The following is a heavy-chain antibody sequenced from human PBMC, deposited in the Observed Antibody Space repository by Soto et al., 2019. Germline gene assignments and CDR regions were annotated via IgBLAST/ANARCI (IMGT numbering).Heavy chain of an antibody. J-gene: IGHJ4*02. CDR1: GGSISSYY. CDR2: IYNSGST. V-gene: IGHV4-59*08. D-gene: IGHD3-10*01. CDR3: ASMGYHYGSGSYPLDY. Sequence: QVQLQESGPGLVKPSETLSLTCTVSGGSISSYYWTWIRQPPGKGLEWIGFIYNSGSTHYNPSLRSRVTISVDASKTQFSLKLRSVTAAETAVYYCASMGYHYGSGSYPLDYWGQGTLVTVSS.